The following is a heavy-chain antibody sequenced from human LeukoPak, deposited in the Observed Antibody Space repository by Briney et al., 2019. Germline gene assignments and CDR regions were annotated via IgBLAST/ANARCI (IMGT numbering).Heavy chain of an antibody. CDR1: GFTFSSYG. Sequence: PGRSLRLSCAASGFTFSSYGMHWVRQAPGKGREGVEFIRYDGSNKYYADSVKGRFTISRDNSKNTLYLQMNSLRAEDTAVYYCAKDYGDYDYFDYWGQGTLVTVSS. CDR3: AKDYGDYDYFDY. J-gene: IGHJ4*02. V-gene: IGHV3-30*02. D-gene: IGHD4-17*01. CDR2: IRYDGSNK.